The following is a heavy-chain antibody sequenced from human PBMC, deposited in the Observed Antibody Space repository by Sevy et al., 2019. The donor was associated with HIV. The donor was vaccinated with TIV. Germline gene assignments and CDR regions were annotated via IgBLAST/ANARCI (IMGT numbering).Heavy chain of an antibody. CDR3: ARGPLVHPVDFFDS. CDR2: LFPGHSDI. V-gene: IGHV5-51*01. Sequence: EESLKISCQTSGYRFASYWIAWLRQKPGIGLEWVATLFPGHSDIRYSPSFRGRVTASADKSISTTYLQWSSFEASNTGIYFCARGPLVHPVDFFDSWGQGTTVFVSS. J-gene: IGHJ5*01. CDR1: GYRFASYW. D-gene: IGHD3-10*01.